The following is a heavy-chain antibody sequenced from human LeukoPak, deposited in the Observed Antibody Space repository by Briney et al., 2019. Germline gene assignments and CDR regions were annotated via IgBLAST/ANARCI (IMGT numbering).Heavy chain of an antibody. CDR3: ARGYGDYGMDY. CDR2: IKTDGSEK. Sequence: PGGSLRLSCEGSVFTFSNYWMGWVRQAPGKGLQWVANIKTDGSEKYYVDSVKGRFTISRDNAKNSLYLQMNSLRAEDTAVYYCARGYGDYGMDYWGQGTLVTVSS. J-gene: IGHJ4*02. CDR1: VFTFSNYW. D-gene: IGHD4-17*01. V-gene: IGHV3-7*01.